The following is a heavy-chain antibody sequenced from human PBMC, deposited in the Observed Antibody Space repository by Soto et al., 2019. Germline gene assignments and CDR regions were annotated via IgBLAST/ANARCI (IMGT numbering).Heavy chain of an antibody. D-gene: IGHD3-3*01. J-gene: IGHJ6*02. Sequence: EVQLVESGGGLVQPGRSLRLSCAASGFTFDDYAMQWVRQAPGKGLEWVSGISGSGGITYYADSVKGRFTISRDKYKYTLYLKMNSLRAEDTAVYYCAKDRSSTIFGVVISYGMDVWGHGTTVTVSS. V-gene: IGHV3-23*04. CDR1: GFTFDDYA. CDR3: AKDRSSTIFGVVISYGMDV. CDR2: ISGSGGIT.